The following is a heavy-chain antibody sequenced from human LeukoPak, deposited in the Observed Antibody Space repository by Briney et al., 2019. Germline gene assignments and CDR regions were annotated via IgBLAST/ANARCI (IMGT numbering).Heavy chain of an antibody. J-gene: IGHJ4*02. Sequence: GGSLRLSCAASGFTFSNSWINWVRQALGKGLEWVANIKPDGSQTYYLDSVKGRFTVSRDNAKHSAYLQMNSLRAEDTAVYYCFGSGSYPNWDQGTLVTVSS. V-gene: IGHV3-7*01. D-gene: IGHD3-10*01. CDR3: FGSGSYPN. CDR1: GFTFSNSW. CDR2: IKPDGSQT.